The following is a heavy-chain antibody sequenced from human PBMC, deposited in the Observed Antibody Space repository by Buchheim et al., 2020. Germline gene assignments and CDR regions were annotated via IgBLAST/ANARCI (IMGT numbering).Heavy chain of an antibody. V-gene: IGHV3-33*01. CDR1: GFTFSSYG. J-gene: IGHJ5*02. Sequence: QVQLVESGGGVVQPGRSLRLSCAASGFTFSSYGMHWVRPAPGKGLEWVAVIWYDGSNKYYADSVKGRFTISRDNSKNTLYLQMNSLRAEDTAVYYCARGKSSSSWSHNWFDPWGQGTL. CDR3: ARGKSSSSWSHNWFDP. CDR2: IWYDGSNK. D-gene: IGHD6-13*01.